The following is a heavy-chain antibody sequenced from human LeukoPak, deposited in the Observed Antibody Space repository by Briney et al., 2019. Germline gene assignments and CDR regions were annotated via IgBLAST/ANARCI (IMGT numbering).Heavy chain of an antibody. J-gene: IGHJ4*02. V-gene: IGHV3-30*04. CDR1: GFTFSSYA. D-gene: IGHD6-19*01. CDR2: ISYDGSNK. CDR3: ARDADIAVAGHFDY. Sequence: GGSLRLSCATSGFTFSSYAMHWVRQAPGGGLEWVALISYDGSNKYYADSVKGRFTISRDNSKNTLYLQMTSLRAEDTAVCYCARDADIAVAGHFDYWGQGTLVTVSS.